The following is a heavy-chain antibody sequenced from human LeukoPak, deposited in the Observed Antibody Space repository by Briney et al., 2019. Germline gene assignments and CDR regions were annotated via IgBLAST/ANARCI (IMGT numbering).Heavy chain of an antibody. CDR3: AKRNTMVRGGPCFDY. Sequence: GGSLRLSCAASGFPFSSYAMNWVRQAQGKGLEWVSIIFGADKNTTYNADSVKGRFTVSRDNSKNTLDLQMTDLRPEDTAIYYCAKRNTMVRGGPCFDYWGQGILVAVSS. CDR2: IFGADKNTT. D-gene: IGHD3-10*01. V-gene: IGHV3-23*01. CDR1: GFPFSSYA. J-gene: IGHJ4*02.